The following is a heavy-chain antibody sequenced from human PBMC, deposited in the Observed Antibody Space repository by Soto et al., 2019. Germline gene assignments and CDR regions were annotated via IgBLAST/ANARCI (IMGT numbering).Heavy chain of an antibody. CDR3: ARVGRTGWFRRAFDI. CDR1: GGTFSSYA. Sequence: SVKVSCKASGGTFSSYAISWVRQAPGQGLEWMGGIIPIFGTANYAQKFQGRVTITADESTSTAYMELSSLRSEDTAVYYCARVGRTGWFRRAFDIWGQGTMVTVSS. J-gene: IGHJ3*02. CDR2: IIPIFGTA. D-gene: IGHD6-19*01. V-gene: IGHV1-69*13.